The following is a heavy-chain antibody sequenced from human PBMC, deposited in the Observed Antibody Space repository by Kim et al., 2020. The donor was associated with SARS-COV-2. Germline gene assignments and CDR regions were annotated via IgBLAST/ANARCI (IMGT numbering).Heavy chain of an antibody. CDR2: INYRGST. D-gene: IGHD3-22*01. CDR1: GGSISRGDYS. J-gene: IGHJ6*01. V-gene: IGHV4-31*03. CDR3: ARVVFGYDSSCYSLYY. Sequence: SETLSLTCTVSGGSISRGDYSWGWIRQSPGKGLVWIGYINYRGSTYYNPSLKSRTTISVDTSKNQFSLKLISVTAADTAVYYCARVVFGYDSSCYSLYY.